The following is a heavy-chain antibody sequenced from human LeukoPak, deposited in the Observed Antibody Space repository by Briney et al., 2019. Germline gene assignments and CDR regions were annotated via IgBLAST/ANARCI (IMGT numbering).Heavy chain of an antibody. CDR3: ARAGVATITVDY. V-gene: IGHV4-59*01. Sequence: SETLSLTCTVSGGSISSYYWSWIRQPPGKGLEWIGYIYYSGSTNYNPSLKSRVTISVDTSKNQFSLKLSSVTAADTAVYYCARAGVATITVDYWGQGILVTVSS. D-gene: IGHD5-12*01. CDR1: GGSISSYY. CDR2: IYYSGST. J-gene: IGHJ4*02.